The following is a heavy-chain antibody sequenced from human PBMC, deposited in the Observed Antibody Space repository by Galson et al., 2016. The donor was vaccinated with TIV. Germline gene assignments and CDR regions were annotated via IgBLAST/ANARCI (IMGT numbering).Heavy chain of an antibody. V-gene: IGHV1-69*04. J-gene: IGHJ4*02. CDR1: GGIFIGYG. CDR2: IIPLFGIV. D-gene: IGHD3-9*01. CDR3: ARDRMAILTGYECDY. Sequence: SVKVSCKASGGIFIGYGISWVRQAPGQGLEWMGRIIPLFGIVSYAQRFQGRVAIIADKSTGTTYMELSSLRSEDTAIYYCARDRMAILTGYECDYWGQGTLVTVSS.